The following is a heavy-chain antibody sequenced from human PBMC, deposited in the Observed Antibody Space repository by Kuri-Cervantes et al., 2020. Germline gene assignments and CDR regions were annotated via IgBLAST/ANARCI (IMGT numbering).Heavy chain of an antibody. CDR3: AVGAGHNWFDP. V-gene: IGHV3-74*01. J-gene: IGHJ5*02. CDR1: GFTFSSYG. D-gene: IGHD3-16*01. Sequence: GGSLRLSCAASGFTFSSYGMHWVRQAPGKGLVWVSRINSDGSSTSYENSLRGRFTISRENAKNTLYLQMNSLRAEDTAVYYGAVGAGHNWFDPWGQGTLVTVSS. CDR2: INSDGSST.